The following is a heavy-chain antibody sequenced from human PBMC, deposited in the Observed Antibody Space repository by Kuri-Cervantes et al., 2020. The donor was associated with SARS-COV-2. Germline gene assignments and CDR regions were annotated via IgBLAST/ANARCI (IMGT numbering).Heavy chain of an antibody. J-gene: IGHJ3*02. CDR1: GFTFSRSW. CDR2: INSDGSVT. CDR3: ARARLEWLPDAFDI. V-gene: IGHV3-74*01. Sequence: GGSLRLSCAASGFTFSRSWMLWVRQAPGKGLVWVSRINSDGSVTSYPDSVEGRFTISRDNAKNSLYLQMNSLRAEDTAVYYCARARLEWLPDAFDIWGQGTMVTVSS. D-gene: IGHD3-3*01.